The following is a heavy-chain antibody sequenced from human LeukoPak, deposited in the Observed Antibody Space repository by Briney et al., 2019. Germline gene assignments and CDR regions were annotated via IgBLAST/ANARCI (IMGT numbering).Heavy chain of an antibody. CDR1: GGTFSSYA. CDR3: ARGFTMIVVVKERGNFDY. Sequence: SVKVSCKASGGTFSSYAISWVRQAPGQGLEWMGRIIPILGIANYAQKFQGRVTITADKSTSTAYMELSSLRSEDTAVYYCARGFTMIVVVKERGNFDYWGQGTLVTVSS. V-gene: IGHV1-69*04. CDR2: IIPILGIA. D-gene: IGHD3-22*01. J-gene: IGHJ4*02.